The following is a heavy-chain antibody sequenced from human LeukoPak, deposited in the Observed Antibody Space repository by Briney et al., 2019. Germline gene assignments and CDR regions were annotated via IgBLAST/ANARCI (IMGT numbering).Heavy chain of an antibody. CDR2: IYITGST. J-gene: IGHJ3*01. V-gene: IGHV4-59*13. CDR1: GVSISSYY. CDR3: ARVRIGETPYDASHV. D-gene: IGHD1-26*01. Sequence: KPSETLSLTCTVSGVSISSYYWTWIRQPPGKGLEWIGDIYITGSTNYNPYLKRRVTMSVDTCKNQFSLRLSSVTAADTAVYCCARVRIGETPYDASHVWGLGTMVTVSS.